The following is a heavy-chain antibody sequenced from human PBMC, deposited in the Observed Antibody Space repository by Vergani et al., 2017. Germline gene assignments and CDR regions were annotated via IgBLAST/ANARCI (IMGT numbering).Heavy chain of an antibody. CDR2: IYSGGST. CDR3: ARSLWFGELSRDY. D-gene: IGHD3-10*01. J-gene: IGHJ4*02. CDR1: GFTVSSNY. V-gene: IGHV3-66*02. Sequence: EVQLVESGGGLVQPGGSLRLSCAASGFTVSSNYMSWVRQAPGKGLEWVSVIYSGGSTYYADSVKGRFTISRDNSKNTRYLQRNSLRAEDTAVYYCARSLWFGELSRDYWGQGTLVTVSS.